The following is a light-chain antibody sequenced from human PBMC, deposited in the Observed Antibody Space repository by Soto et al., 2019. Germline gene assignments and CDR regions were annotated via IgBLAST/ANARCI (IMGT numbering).Light chain of an antibody. CDR3: AAWYDSLRVRV. V-gene: IGLV1-44*01. J-gene: IGLJ2*01. Sequence: QSVLTQPPSASATPGQRVTISCSGGSSNIGSNPVSWYQQLPGTAPKPLIYSDNHRPSGVPDRISGSRSGTSASLAITGLQSADEAEYSCAAWYDSLRVRVFGGGTKLTVL. CDR1: SSNIGSNP. CDR2: SDN.